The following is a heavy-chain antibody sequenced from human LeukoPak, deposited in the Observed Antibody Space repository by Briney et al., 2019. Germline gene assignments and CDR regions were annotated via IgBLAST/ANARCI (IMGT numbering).Heavy chain of an antibody. CDR1: GGSISSDY. V-gene: IGHV3-15*01. Sequence: PSETQSLTCTVSGGSISSDYWSWVRQAPGKGLEWVGRIKSKTDGGTTDYAAPVKGRFTISRDDSKNTLYLQMNSLKTEDTAVYYCTTSEAYYDFWSGYRNVGSLDYWGQGTLVTVSS. D-gene: IGHD3-3*01. J-gene: IGHJ4*02. CDR2: IKSKTDGGTT. CDR3: TTSEAYYDFWSGYRNVGSLDY.